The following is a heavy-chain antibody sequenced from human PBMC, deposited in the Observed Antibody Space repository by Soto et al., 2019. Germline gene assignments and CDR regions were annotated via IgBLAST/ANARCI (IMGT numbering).Heavy chain of an antibody. D-gene: IGHD6-13*01. V-gene: IGHV1-8*01. CDR2: MNPNSDNP. J-gene: IGHJ4*02. CDR3: ARGGQARIPAAGTPY. Sequence: QVQLVQSGAEVKKPGASVKVSCKASGYTFTSYDINWVRQATGQGLEWMGWMNPNSDNPCYAQKFQGRVTMTRNNSISTAYMELSSLRSENTAVYYCARGGQARIPAAGTPYWGQGTLVTGSS. CDR1: GYTFTSYD.